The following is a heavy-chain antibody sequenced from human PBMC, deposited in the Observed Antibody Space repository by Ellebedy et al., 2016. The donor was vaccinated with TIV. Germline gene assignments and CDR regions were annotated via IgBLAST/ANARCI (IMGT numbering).Heavy chain of an antibody. J-gene: IGHJ4*02. CDR3: ARDQPYYDSSGYDY. CDR1: GFTFSRYG. CDR2: IWYDGSNK. Sequence: GGSLTLSXAASGFTFSRYGMHWVRQAPGKGLEWVAVIWYDGSNKYYADSVKGRFTISRDNSKNTLYLQMNSLRAEDTAVYYCARDQPYYDSSGYDYWGQGTLVTVSS. V-gene: IGHV3-33*01. D-gene: IGHD3-22*01.